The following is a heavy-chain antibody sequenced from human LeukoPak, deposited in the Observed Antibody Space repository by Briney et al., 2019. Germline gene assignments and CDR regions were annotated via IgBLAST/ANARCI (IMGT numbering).Heavy chain of an antibody. J-gene: IGHJ4*02. CDR1: GFSLNNYR. Sequence: QSGGSLRLSCVTSGFSLNNYRMTWVRQAPGKGLEWVANIKQDGSEKQYVDSVKGRFAISRDNAKKSLYLQINTLRAEDTAVYYCVRGPHIAATSYWGQGTLVTVSS. V-gene: IGHV3-7*03. CDR2: IKQDGSEK. CDR3: VRGPHIAATSY. D-gene: IGHD6-25*01.